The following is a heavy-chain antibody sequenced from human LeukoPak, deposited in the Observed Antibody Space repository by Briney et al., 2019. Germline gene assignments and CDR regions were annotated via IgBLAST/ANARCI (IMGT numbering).Heavy chain of an antibody. CDR3: AKDYGDYVASH. V-gene: IGHV3-23*01. CDR2: ISGSGGST. J-gene: IGHJ4*02. CDR1: GFTFSSYA. Sequence: PGGSLRLSCAASGFTFSSYAMSWVRQAPGKGLEWVSAISGSGGSTHYADSVRGRFTISRDNSRNTLYLQMNSLRAEDTAVYYCAKDYGDYVASHWGQGTLVTVSS. D-gene: IGHD4-17*01.